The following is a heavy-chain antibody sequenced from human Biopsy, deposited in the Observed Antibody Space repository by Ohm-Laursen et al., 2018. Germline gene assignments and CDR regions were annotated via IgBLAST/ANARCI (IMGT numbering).Heavy chain of an antibody. J-gene: IGHJ6*03. Sequence: SDTLSLTCTVSGGSVSSGGFYWSWIRQHPGKGLEWIGYIYSSGRTFYNPSLKSRVTMSVATSDNQFSLKLSSVTAADTAVYFCARDAYGDYDTYY. CDR2: IYSSGRT. CDR1: GGSVSSGGFY. V-gene: IGHV4-61*08. CDR3: ARDAYGDYDTYY. D-gene: IGHD4-17*01.